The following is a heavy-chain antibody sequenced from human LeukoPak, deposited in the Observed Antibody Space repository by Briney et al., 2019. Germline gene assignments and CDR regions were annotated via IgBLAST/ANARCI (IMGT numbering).Heavy chain of an antibody. V-gene: IGHV1-2*02. Sequence: ASVKVSCKASGYTFTGYYIHWVRQSPGQGLEWMGWINPNSGDTNYAQKSQGRVTMTRDTSTNTAYMELSRLRSDDTAVYYCARDIGSGSYYWGQGTLVTVSS. CDR2: INPNSGDT. CDR1: GYTFTGYY. D-gene: IGHD3-10*01. J-gene: IGHJ4*02. CDR3: ARDIGSGSYY.